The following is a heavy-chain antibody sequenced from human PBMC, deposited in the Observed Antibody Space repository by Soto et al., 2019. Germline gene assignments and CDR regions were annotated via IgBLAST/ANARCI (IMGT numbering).Heavy chain of an antibody. CDR1: GFTFSNAW. J-gene: IGHJ6*03. CDR2: IKSKTDGGTT. Sequence: EVQLVESGGGLVKPGGSLRLSCAASGFTFSNAWMSWVRQAPGKGLEWVGRIKSKTDGGTTDYAAPVKGRFTISRDDSKNTLYLQMNSLKTEDTAVYYCTTVILSSNSPLYYYYYMDVWGKGTTVTVSS. D-gene: IGHD4-4*01. V-gene: IGHV3-15*01. CDR3: TTVILSSNSPLYYYYYMDV.